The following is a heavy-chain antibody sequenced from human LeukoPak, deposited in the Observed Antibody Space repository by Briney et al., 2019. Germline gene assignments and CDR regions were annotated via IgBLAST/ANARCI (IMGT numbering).Heavy chain of an antibody. CDR1: GGSFSGYY. V-gene: IGHV4-34*01. J-gene: IGHJ4*02. CDR3: ARLWFGELPFDY. Sequence: SETLSLTCAVYGGSFSGYYWSWIRQPPGKGLEWIGENNHSGSTNYNPSLKSRVTISVDTSKNQFSLKLSSVAAADTAVYYCARLWFGELPFDYWGQGTLVTVSS. D-gene: IGHD3-10*01. CDR2: NNHSGST.